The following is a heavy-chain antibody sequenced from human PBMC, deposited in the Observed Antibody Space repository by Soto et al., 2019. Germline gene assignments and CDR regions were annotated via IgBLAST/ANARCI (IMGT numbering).Heavy chain of an antibody. CDR2: IKSKTDGGTT. CDR1: GVTFINAW. Sequence: GGSLRLSCAASGVTFINAWMNWFRQAPGKGLEWVGRIKSKTDGGTTDYAAPVKGRFTISRDDSKSTPYLQMNSLKTEDTAVYYCTTNYYDSGGYDNWFDPWGQGTLVTVSS. V-gene: IGHV3-15*07. CDR3: TTNYYDSGGYDNWFDP. J-gene: IGHJ5*02. D-gene: IGHD3-22*01.